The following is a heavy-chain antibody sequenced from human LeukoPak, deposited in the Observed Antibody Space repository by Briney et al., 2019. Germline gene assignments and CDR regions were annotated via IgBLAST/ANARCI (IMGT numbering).Heavy chain of an antibody. V-gene: IGHV3-21*01. CDR1: GFTFSSYS. CDR2: ISSSSSYI. D-gene: IGHD3-22*01. Sequence: GGSLRLSCAASGFTFSSYSMNWVRQAPGKGLEWVSSISSSSSYIYYADSVKGRFTISRDNAKNPLYLQMNSLRAEDTAVYYCARARGLLLNYWGQGTLVTVSS. J-gene: IGHJ4*02. CDR3: ARARGLLLNY.